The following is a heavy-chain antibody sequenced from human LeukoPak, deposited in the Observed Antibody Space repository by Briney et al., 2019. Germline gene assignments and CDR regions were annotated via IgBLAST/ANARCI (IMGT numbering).Heavy chain of an antibody. D-gene: IGHD6-13*01. CDR3: ARGLEYSWYMILDY. Sequence: ASVKVSCKASGYTFTSYAMHWVRQAPGQRLEWMGWINAGNGNTKYSQKFQGRVTITRDTSASTAYMELSSLRSEDTAVYYCARGLEYSWYMILDYWGQGTLVTVSS. CDR1: GYTFTSYA. CDR2: INAGNGNT. V-gene: IGHV1-3*01. J-gene: IGHJ4*02.